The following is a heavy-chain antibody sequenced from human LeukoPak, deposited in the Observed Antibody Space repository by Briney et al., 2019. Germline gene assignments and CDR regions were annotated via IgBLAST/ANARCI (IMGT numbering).Heavy chain of an antibody. V-gene: IGHV4-4*07. CDR3: AREHPLGYCSSTSCFLDY. D-gene: IGHD2-2*01. CDR2: IYTSGST. CDR1: GGSISSYY. J-gene: IGHJ4*02. Sequence: SETLSLTCTVSGGSISSYYWSWIRQPAGKGLEWIGRIYTSGSTNYNPSLKSRVTMSVDTSKNQFSLKLSSVTAADTAVYYCAREHPLGYCSSTSCFLDYWGQGTLVTVSS.